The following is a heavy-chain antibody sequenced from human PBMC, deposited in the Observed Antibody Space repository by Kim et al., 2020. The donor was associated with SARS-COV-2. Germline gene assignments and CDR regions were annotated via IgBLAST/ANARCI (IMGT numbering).Heavy chain of an antibody. CDR2: T. Sequence: TRYRPSFQGQVTTAAEKSISTTYLQWSSLRASDTAMYYCARRAHWGMDVWGQGTTVTVSS. CDR3: ARRAHWGMDV. J-gene: IGHJ6*02. V-gene: IGHV5-51*01.